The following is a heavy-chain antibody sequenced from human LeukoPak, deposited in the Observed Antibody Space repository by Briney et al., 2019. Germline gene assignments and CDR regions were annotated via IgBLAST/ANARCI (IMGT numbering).Heavy chain of an antibody. V-gene: IGHV1-46*01. D-gene: IGHD6-13*01. CDR1: GYTFTSNH. CDR3: AKLAASETGEGS. Sequence: ASVKISCKASGYTFTSNHIHCVRQAPGQGLEWMGVINPSGDSTSYAQKFQGRVTMTRDTSTSTVYMELSSLRSEDTAIYYCAKLAASETGEGSWGQGTLVTVSS. CDR2: INPSGDST. J-gene: IGHJ5*02.